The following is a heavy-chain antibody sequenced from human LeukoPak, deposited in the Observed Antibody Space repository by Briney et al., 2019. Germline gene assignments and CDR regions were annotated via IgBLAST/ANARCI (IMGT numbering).Heavy chain of an antibody. D-gene: IGHD4/OR15-4a*01. V-gene: IGHV3-23*01. J-gene: IGHJ4*02. Sequence: LGGSLRVSCAASGFTFTNYAMTWVRQAPGKGLEWVSSISGSDSKTYYADSVKGRFTISRDNAKNTVYLQMNSLRAEDTAIYYCAKDAANYPFFFDFWGQGTPVTVSS. CDR3: AKDAANYPFFFDF. CDR1: GFTFTNYA. CDR2: ISGSDSKT.